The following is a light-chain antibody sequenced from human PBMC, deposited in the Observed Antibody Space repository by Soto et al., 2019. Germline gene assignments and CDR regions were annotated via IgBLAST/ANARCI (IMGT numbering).Light chain of an antibody. CDR2: DVN. CDR1: SSDVGDYNS. CDR3: SSYTTVRTLV. V-gene: IGLV2-14*01. Sequence: QSALTQPASVSGSPGQSITISCTGASSDVGDYNSVSWYQHHPGKAPKLMIYDVNHRPSRISNRFFGSKSGYTASLTISGLQAEDEADYYCSSYTTVRTLVFGGGTKLTVL. J-gene: IGLJ3*02.